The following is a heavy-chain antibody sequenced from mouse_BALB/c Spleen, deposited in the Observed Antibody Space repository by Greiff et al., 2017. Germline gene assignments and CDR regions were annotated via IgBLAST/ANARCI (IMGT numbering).Heavy chain of an antibody. D-gene: IGHD1-1*01. V-gene: IGHV1-69*02. CDR1: GYTFTSYW. CDR3: ALFITTVRGYFDV. Sequence: QVQLQQPGAELVKPGASVKLSCKASGYTFTSYWMHWVKQRPGQGLEWIGEIDPSDSYTNYNQKFKGKATLTVDKSSSTAYMQLSSLTSEDSAVYYCALFITTVRGYFDVWGAGTTVTVSS. J-gene: IGHJ1*01. CDR2: IDPSDSYT.